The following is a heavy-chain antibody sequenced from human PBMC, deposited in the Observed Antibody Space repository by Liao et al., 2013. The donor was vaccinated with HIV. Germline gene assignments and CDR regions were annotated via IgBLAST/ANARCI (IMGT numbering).Heavy chain of an antibody. V-gene: IGHV4-59*01. J-gene: IGHJ5*02. Sequence: QVRLQQWGAGLLKPSETLSLTCTVSGGSISSYSWSWIRQPPGKGLEWIGCIYYSGSTNYNPSLKSRVTISVDTSKNQFSLKLSSVTAADTAVYYCARGVVTAHTNWFDPWGQGTLVTVSS. CDR2: IYYSGST. CDR1: GGSISSYS. D-gene: IGHD2-15*01. CDR3: ARGVVTAHTNWFDP.